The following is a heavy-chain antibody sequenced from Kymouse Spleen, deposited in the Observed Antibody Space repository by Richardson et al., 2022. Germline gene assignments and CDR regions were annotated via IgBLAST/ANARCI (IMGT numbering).Heavy chain of an antibody. V-gene: IGHV3-30*18. CDR2: ISYDGSNK. CDR3: AKTYYYGSGSYYIFDY. D-gene: IGHD3-10*01. Sequence: QVQLVESGGGVVQPGRSLRLSCAASGFTFSSYGMHWVRQAPGKGLEWVAVISYDGSNKYYADSVKGRFTISRDNSKNTLYLQMNSLRAEDTAVYYCAKTYYYGSGSYYIFDYWGQGTLVTVSS. J-gene: IGHJ4*02. CDR1: GFTFSSYG.